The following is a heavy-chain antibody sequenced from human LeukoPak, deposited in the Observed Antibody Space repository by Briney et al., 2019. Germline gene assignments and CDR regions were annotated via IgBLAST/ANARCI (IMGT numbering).Heavy chain of an antibody. CDR2: IYYSGST. CDR3: ARVYSSGSRAFQH. J-gene: IGHJ1*01. D-gene: IGHD6-19*01. CDR1: GGSISSGGYY. Sequence: SETLSLTCTVSGGSISSGGYYWSWIRQHPGKGLEWIGYIYYSGSTYYNPSLKSRVTISVDTSKNQFSLKLSSVTAADTAVYYCARVYSSGSRAFQHWGQGTLVTVSS. V-gene: IGHV4-31*03.